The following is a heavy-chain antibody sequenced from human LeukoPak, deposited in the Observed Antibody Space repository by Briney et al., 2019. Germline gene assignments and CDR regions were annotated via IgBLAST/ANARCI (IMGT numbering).Heavy chain of an antibody. D-gene: IGHD3-9*01. J-gene: IGHJ5*02. CDR3: ASFRLPFDTLTGHPAP. CDR1: GGSISSSSYY. Sequence: PSETLSLTCTVSGGSISSSSYYWGWIRQPPGKGLEWIGSIYYSGSTYYNPSLKSRVTISVDTSKNQFSLKLSSVTAADTAVYYCASFRLPFDTLTGHPAPWGQGTLVTVSS. CDR2: IYYSGST. V-gene: IGHV4-39*07.